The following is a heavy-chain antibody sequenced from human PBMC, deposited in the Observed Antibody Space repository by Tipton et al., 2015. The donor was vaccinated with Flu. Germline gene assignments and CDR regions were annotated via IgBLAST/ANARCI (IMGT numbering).Heavy chain of an antibody. Sequence: LRLSCTVSGGSISSGGSYCSWIRRHPGKGLDWIGYIYYSGSTYYNPSLKSLVTISVATSKNQFSLTLSSVTAADTAVYYCARAKQPRWSAFDNWGQGTMVTVSS. D-gene: IGHD6-13*01. V-gene: IGHV4-31*01. CDR1: GGSISSGGSY. CDR2: IYYSGST. CDR3: ARAKQPRWSAFDN. J-gene: IGHJ3*02.